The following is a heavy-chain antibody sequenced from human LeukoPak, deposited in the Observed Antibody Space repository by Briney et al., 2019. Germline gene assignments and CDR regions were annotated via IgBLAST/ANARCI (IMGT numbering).Heavy chain of an antibody. CDR3: ARDRGYTGDY. D-gene: IGHD6-13*01. CDR1: GFTFSSYW. V-gene: IGHV3-74*01. J-gene: IGHJ4*02. CDR2: IKSDGST. Sequence: GGSLRLSCAASGFTFSSYWMHWVRQAPGKGLVWVARIKSDGSTSYADSVKGRFTISRDNAKNTLYLQMNSLRDEDTAVYFCARDRGYTGDYWGQGTLVTVSS.